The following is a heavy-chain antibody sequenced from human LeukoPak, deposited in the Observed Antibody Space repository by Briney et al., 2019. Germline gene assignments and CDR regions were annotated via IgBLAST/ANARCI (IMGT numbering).Heavy chain of an antibody. J-gene: IGHJ6*03. D-gene: IGHD2-2*01. CDR1: GFTFSSYW. V-gene: IGHV3-7*01. Sequence: PGGSLRLSCAASGFTFSSYWMSWVRQAPGKGLEWVANIKQDGREKYYVDSVKGRFTISRDNSKNTMYLQMNSLNAEDTAVYYCAKDEVVPGYYYTDVWGRGTTVTISS. CDR3: AKDEVVPGYYYTDV. CDR2: IKQDGREK.